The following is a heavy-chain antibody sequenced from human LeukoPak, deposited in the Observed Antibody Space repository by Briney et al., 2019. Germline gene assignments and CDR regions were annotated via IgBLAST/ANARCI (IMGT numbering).Heavy chain of an antibody. CDR2: INPNSGGT. V-gene: IGHV1-2*02. J-gene: IGHJ5*02. D-gene: IGHD6-6*01. CDR1: GGTFSSYA. Sequence: ASVKASCKASGGTFSSYAISWVRQAPGQGLEWMGLINPNSGGTNFAQKFQGRVTMTRDTSITTAYMELSSLSSDDTAVYYCARGWQINSSGGFVDPWGQGTLVTVSS. CDR3: ARGWQINSSGGFVDP.